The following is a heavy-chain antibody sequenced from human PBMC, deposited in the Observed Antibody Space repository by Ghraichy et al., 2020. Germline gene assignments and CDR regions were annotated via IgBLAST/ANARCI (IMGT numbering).Heavy chain of an antibody. D-gene: IGHD6-13*01. CDR3: ARGMGSSWYFDY. CDR2: IYHSGST. V-gene: IGHV4-38-2*01. Sequence: SETLSLTCAVSGYSISSGYYWGWIRQPPGKGLEWIGSIYHSGSTYYNPSLKSRVTISVDTSKNQFSLKLSSVTAADTAVYYCARGMGSSWYFDYWGQGTLVTVSS. CDR1: GYSISSGYY. J-gene: IGHJ4*02.